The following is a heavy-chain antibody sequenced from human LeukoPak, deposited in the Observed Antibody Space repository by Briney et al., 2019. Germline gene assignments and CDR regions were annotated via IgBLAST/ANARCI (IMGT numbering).Heavy chain of an antibody. V-gene: IGHV3-21*01. J-gene: IGHJ4*02. D-gene: IGHD4-17*01. Sequence: GGSLRLSCTAAVFTFSTYKRNWVRQATGKGLEWVSSISGSSTKIYYGDSVKGRFTISRDNAKNSLDLQMNSLRAEDTAIYYCARDGDYADYKDYWGQGTLVTVSS. CDR2: ISGSSTKI. CDR1: VFTFSTYK. CDR3: ARDGDYADYKDY.